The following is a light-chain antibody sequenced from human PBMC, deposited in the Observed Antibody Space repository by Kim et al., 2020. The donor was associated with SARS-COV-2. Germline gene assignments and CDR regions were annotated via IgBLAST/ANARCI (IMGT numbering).Light chain of an antibody. CDR2: GKN. CDR1: SLRSYY. Sequence: SSELTQDPAVSVALGQTVRITCQGDSLRSYYATWYQQKPGQAPIIVIYGKNNRPSGIPDRFSGSSSGNTASLTITGTQAGDEADYYCNSRDSNANAVFGG. J-gene: IGLJ2*01. V-gene: IGLV3-19*01. CDR3: NSRDSNANAV.